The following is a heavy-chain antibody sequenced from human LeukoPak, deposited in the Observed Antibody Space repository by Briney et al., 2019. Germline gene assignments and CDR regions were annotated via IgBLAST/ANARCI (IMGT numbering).Heavy chain of an antibody. D-gene: IGHD1-20*01. CDR2: IYYNGIT. V-gene: IGHV4-39*01. CDR1: GGSISSSGYY. J-gene: IGHJ4*02. Sequence: PSETLSLTCPVSGGSISSSGYYWAWIRQPPGKGLEWIGSIYYNGITYYNPSLKSRLTISVDTSKNQFSLKLSPVTAADTAVYYCARLTGTFWQTDYWGQGTLVTVSS. CDR3: ARLTGTFWQTDY.